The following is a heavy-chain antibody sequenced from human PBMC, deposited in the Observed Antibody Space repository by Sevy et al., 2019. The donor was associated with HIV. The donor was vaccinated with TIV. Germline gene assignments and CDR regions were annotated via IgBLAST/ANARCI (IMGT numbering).Heavy chain of an antibody. CDR1: GFTFGDYA. V-gene: IGHV3-49*03. Sequence: GGSLRLSCTASGFTFGDYAMSWFRQAPGKGLEWVGFIRSKVYGGTTEYAASVKGRFTMSRDDSKSIAYMQMNSLKTDDTAVYYCTRDHASSTSLRDAFDFWGQGTMVTVSS. CDR3: TRDHASSTSLRDAFDF. J-gene: IGHJ3*01. CDR2: IRSKVYGGTT. D-gene: IGHD2-2*01.